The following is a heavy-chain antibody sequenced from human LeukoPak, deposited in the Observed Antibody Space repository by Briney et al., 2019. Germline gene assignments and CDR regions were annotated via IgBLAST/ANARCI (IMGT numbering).Heavy chain of an antibody. CDR2: IYTSGST. J-gene: IGHJ4*02. CDR1: GGFISSYY. CDR3: ARHVAPYSNFDY. V-gene: IGHV4-4*09. D-gene: IGHD4-11*01. Sequence: SETLSLTCTVSGGFISSYYWSWIRQPPGKGLEWIGYIYTSGSTNYNPSPKSRVTISVDTSKNQFSLKLSSVTAADTAVYYCARHVAPYSNFDYWGQGTLVTVSP.